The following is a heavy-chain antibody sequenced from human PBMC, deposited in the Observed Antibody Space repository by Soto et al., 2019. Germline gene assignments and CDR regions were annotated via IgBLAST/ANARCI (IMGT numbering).Heavy chain of an antibody. V-gene: IGHV4-4*02. J-gene: IGHJ5*02. Sequence: QVQLQESGPGLVKPSGTLSLTCAVSGGSISSSNWWSWVRQPPGKGLGWIGEIYHSGSTNYNPSLKSRVTISVDKSKNQFSLKLSSVTAADTAVYYCAVKQAAAGISWFDPWGQGTLVTVSS. CDR3: AVKQAAAGISWFDP. D-gene: IGHD6-13*01. CDR1: GGSISSSNW. CDR2: IYHSGST.